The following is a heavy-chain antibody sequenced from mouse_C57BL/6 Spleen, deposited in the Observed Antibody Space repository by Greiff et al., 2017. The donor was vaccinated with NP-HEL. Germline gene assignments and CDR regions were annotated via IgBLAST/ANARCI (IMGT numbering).Heavy chain of an antibody. CDR1: GYTFTDHT. J-gene: IGHJ2*01. V-gene: IGHV1-78*01. CDR2: IYPRDGST. D-gene: IGHD4-1*01. Sequence: VKVVESDAELVKPGASVKISCKVSGYTFTDHTIHWMKQRPEQGLEWIGYIYPRDGSTKYNEKFKGKATLTADKSSSTAYMQLNSLTSEDSAVYFCARKTTGTPRRYFDYWGQGTTLTVSS. CDR3: ARKTTGTPRRYFDY.